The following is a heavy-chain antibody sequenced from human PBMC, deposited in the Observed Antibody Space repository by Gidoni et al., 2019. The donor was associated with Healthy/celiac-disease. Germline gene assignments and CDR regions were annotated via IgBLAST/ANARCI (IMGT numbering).Heavy chain of an antibody. CDR3: ARGRWTTVTQANPRFDY. CDR1: GFTFSTYG. V-gene: IGHV3-33*03. Sequence: QVQLVESGGGVVQPGWSLRLSCSASGFTFSTYGMHWVRQAPGKGLEWVAVIWYDGSNKYYADSVKGRFTISRDNSKNTLYLQMNSLRAEDTAVYYCARGRWTTVTQANPRFDYWGQGTLVTVSS. CDR2: IWYDGSNK. J-gene: IGHJ4*02. D-gene: IGHD4-17*01.